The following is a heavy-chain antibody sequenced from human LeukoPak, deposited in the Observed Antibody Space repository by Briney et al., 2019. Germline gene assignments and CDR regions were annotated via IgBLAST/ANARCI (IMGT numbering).Heavy chain of an antibody. CDR2: ISSDGGSA. CDR3: ARRYCSSTSCSHFDY. CDR1: GFTFSSYA. Sequence: PGGSLRLSCAASGFTFSSYAMHWVRQAPGKGLEYVSAISSDGGSAYYAHSVKGRFTISRDNSKNTLYLQMGSLRAEDMAVYYCARRYCSSTSCSHFDYWGQGTLVTVSS. V-gene: IGHV3-64*01. J-gene: IGHJ4*02. D-gene: IGHD2-2*01.